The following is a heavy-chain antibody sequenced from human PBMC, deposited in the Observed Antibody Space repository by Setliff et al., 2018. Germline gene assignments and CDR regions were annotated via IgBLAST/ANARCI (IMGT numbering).Heavy chain of an antibody. J-gene: IGHJ4*02. CDR3: ARSGWLREYYFDY. CDR2: INPSDGST. D-gene: IGHD5-12*01. CDR1: GYAFTTYY. Sequence: ASVKVSCKASGYAFTTYYMHWVRQAPGQGLEWIGVINPSDGSTTYAQKFQGRVTMTEDTSTDTAYMELSSLRSEDTAVYYCARSGWLREYYFDYWGQGTLVTVSS. V-gene: IGHV1-46*01.